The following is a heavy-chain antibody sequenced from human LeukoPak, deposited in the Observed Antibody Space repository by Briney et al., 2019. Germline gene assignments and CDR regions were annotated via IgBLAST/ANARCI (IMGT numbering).Heavy chain of an antibody. CDR2: IRGSDDRT. CDR3: ANGGGLLTPT. D-gene: IGHD2-21*01. CDR1: GSTSNNYG. Sequence: GGSLRLSCVTSGSTSNNYGMSWVRQAPGKGPVWVSGIRGSDDRTYYADSVKGRFTISRDNSKNTLFLQMNSLRADDTAVYYCANGGGLLTPTWGQGTLVTVSS. J-gene: IGHJ5*02. V-gene: IGHV3-23*01.